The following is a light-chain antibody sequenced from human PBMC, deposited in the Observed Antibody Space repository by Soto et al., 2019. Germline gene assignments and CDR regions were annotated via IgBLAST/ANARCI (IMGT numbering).Light chain of an antibody. CDR2: GNS. J-gene: IGLJ1*01. Sequence: QSVLTQPPSVSGAPGQRVTISCTGSSSNIGAGYDVYWYQQLPGTAPKLLIYGNSNRPSGVPDRFSGSKSGTSASLAITGLQAEDEADYYCQSYDSSLSGFYVFGTGTKVTVL. CDR1: SSNIGAGYD. V-gene: IGLV1-40*01. CDR3: QSYDSSLSGFYV.